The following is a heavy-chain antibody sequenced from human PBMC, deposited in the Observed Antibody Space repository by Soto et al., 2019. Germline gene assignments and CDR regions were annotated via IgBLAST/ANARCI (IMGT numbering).Heavy chain of an antibody. J-gene: IGHJ1*01. CDR3: ARSGPYCNGGSCYFQY. CDR1: GGTFSSFD. CDR2: IIPAFGPA. V-gene: IGHV1-69*01. D-gene: IGHD2-15*01. Sequence: QVQLVQSGAEVKKPGSSVKVSCKVSGGTFSSFDISWLRQAPGQRLEWMGGIIPAFGPANYAPKFRGTVSITADDSATTVYMELSSLRSDDTGVYYCARSGPYCNGGSCYFQYWGQGTLVIVSS.